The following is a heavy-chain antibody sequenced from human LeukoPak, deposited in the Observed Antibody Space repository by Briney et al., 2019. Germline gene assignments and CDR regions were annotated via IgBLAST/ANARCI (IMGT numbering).Heavy chain of an antibody. CDR2: INHSGST. V-gene: IGHV4-34*01. CDR1: GGSFSGYY. D-gene: IGHD5-18*01. Sequence: SETLSLTCAVYGGSFSGYYWSWIRQPPGKGLEWIGEINHSGSTNYNPSLKSRVTISVDTSKNKFSLQLSSVTAADTAVYYCASRLQLWLPDYWGQGTLVTVSS. J-gene: IGHJ4*02. CDR3: ASRLQLWLPDY.